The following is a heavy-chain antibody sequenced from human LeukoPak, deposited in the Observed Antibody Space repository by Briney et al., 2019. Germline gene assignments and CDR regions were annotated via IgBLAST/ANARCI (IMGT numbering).Heavy chain of an antibody. J-gene: IGHJ1*01. CDR3: AKDDDWGRYKH. Sequence: GGSLRLSCAASGFTFSSYAMSWIRQAPGKGLEWVSAIGGSGGSTYYTDSVRGRFTISRDNFKNTLSLQVNSLRAEDTAMYYCAKDDDWGRYKHWGQGTLVTVSS. D-gene: IGHD3-16*01. V-gene: IGHV3-23*01. CDR2: IGGSGGST. CDR1: GFTFSSYA.